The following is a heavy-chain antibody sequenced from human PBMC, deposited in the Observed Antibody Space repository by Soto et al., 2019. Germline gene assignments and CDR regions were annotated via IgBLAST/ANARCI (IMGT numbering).Heavy chain of an antibody. J-gene: IGHJ6*02. D-gene: IGHD6-6*01. CDR1: GFTFSSYA. V-gene: IGHV3-30-3*01. CDR3: ARELQSSSGYGMDV. Sequence: PGGSLRLSCAASGFTFSSYAMHWVRQAPGKGLEWVAVISYDGSNKYYADSVKGRFTISRDNSKNTLYLQMNSLRAEDTAVYYCARELQSSSGYGMDVWGQGTTVTVSS. CDR2: ISYDGSNK.